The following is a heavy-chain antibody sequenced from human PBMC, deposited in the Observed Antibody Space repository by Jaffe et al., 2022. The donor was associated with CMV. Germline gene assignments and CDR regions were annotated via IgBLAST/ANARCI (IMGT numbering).Heavy chain of an antibody. Sequence: EVQLLESGGGLVQPGGSLRLSCAASGFTFNSYAMTWVRQAPGKGLEWVSSITGSGRRTYYADSVKGRFTISRDNSKNTLYLQMNSLRAEDTAVYYCAKCGLGDVYWYFDLWGRGTLVTVSS. V-gene: IGHV3-23*01. D-gene: IGHD3-16*01. CDR3: AKCGLGDVYWYFDL. CDR1: GFTFNSYA. J-gene: IGHJ2*01. CDR2: ITGSGRRT.